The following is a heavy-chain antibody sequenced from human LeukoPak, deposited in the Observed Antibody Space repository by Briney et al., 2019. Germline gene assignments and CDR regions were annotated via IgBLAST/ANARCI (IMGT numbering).Heavy chain of an antibody. CDR2: IRSKTYRGTT. CDR1: GFTFGDFA. J-gene: IGHJ3*02. Sequence: GRSLRLSCAPSGFTFGDFAINWVRQAPGKGLEWVGFIRSKTYRGTTEYAASVKVRFTISRDDSNSIAYLQMNSLKTEDTALYYCTRDQGYYPDTGAFDIWGQGTMVTVSS. V-gene: IGHV3-49*04. D-gene: IGHD3-10*01. CDR3: TRDQGYYPDTGAFDI.